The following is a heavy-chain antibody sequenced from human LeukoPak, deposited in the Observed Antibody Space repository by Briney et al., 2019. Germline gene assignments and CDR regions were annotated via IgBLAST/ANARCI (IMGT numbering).Heavy chain of an antibody. J-gene: IGHJ4*02. CDR2: INWNGGST. D-gene: IGHD5-24*01. CDR1: GFTFDDYG. V-gene: IGHV3-20*01. CDR3: ARGVIATVPTAGREGDYFDY. Sequence: GGSLRLSCAASGFTFDDYGMSWVRQAPGKGLEWVSGINWNGGSTGYADSVKGRFTISRDNAKNSLYLQKNSLRAEDTALFHCARGVIATVPTAGREGDYFDYWGQGTLVTVSS.